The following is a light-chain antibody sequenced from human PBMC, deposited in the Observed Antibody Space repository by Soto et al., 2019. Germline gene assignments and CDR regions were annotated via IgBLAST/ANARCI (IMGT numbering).Light chain of an antibody. Sequence: EIVLTQSPGTLSLSPGERATLSCRASQTVRTNYLAWFQHKPGQAPRLLIYGASSRATGIPDRFSGSGSGTDFTLTINRLEPEDFAVYFCQQYSDSPLTFGXGTKV. CDR3: QQYSDSPLT. J-gene: IGKJ4*01. CDR2: GAS. V-gene: IGKV3-20*01. CDR1: QTVRTNY.